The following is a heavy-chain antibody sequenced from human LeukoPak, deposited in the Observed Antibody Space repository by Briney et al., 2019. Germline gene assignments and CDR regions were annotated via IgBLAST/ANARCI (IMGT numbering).Heavy chain of an antibody. Sequence: GGSLRLSCAASGFTVSSNYMSWVCQAPGKGLEWVSVIYSGGSTYYADSVKGRFTISRDNSKNTLYLQMNSLRAEDTAVYYCARDRYSGSYYGDFDYWGQGTLVTVSS. CDR2: IYSGGST. CDR1: GFTVSSNY. V-gene: IGHV3-66*01. CDR3: ARDRYSGSYYGDFDY. D-gene: IGHD1-26*01. J-gene: IGHJ4*02.